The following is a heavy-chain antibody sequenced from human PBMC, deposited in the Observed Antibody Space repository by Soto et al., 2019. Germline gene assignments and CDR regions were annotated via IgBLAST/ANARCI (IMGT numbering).Heavy chain of an antibody. J-gene: IGHJ4*02. CDR2: IYYSGST. V-gene: IGHV4-31*03. CDR3: ARAQTSLWFGELPIPGFDY. D-gene: IGHD3-10*01. Sequence: LSLTCTVSGGSISSGGYYWSWIRQHPGKGLEWIGYIYYSGSTYYNPSLKSRVTISVDTSKNQFSLKLSSVTAADTAVYYCARAQTSLWFGELPIPGFDYWGQGTLVTVSS. CDR1: GGSISSGGYY.